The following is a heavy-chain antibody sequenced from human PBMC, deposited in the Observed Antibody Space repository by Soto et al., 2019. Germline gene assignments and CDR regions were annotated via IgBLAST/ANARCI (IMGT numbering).Heavy chain of an antibody. CDR2: VFHSGTT. Sequence: SETLSLTCAVSGYSINSGGYFWGWIRQPPGKGLEWIGSVFHSGTTYSNPSLKSRITISVDTSKNQFSLDLRSVTAADTAVYYCARDTNYYENIAYLDYWGHGNLVTVSS. J-gene: IGHJ4*01. V-gene: IGHV4-38-2*02. D-gene: IGHD3-22*01. CDR3: ARDTNYYENIAYLDY. CDR1: GYSINSGGYF.